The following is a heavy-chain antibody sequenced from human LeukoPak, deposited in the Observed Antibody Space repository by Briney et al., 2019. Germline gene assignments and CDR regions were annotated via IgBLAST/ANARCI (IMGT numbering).Heavy chain of an antibody. CDR2: ISAYNGNT. V-gene: IGHV1-18*01. Sequence: GASVKVSCKASGYTFTSYGISWVRQAPGQGLEWMGWISAYNGNTNYAQKLQGRVTMTIDTSTSTAYMELRSLRSDDTAVYYCARGSPGGAAAGTWDYWGQGTLVTVSS. CDR1: GYTFTSYG. CDR3: ARGSPGGAAAGTWDY. J-gene: IGHJ4*02. D-gene: IGHD6-13*01.